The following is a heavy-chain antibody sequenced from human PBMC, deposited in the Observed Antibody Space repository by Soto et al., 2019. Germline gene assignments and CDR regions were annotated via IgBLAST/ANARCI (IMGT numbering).Heavy chain of an antibody. D-gene: IGHD2-2*01. CDR3: TTDAIVVVPAANYYYGMDV. J-gene: IGHJ6*02. CDR1: GCTFSNAW. CDR2: IKSKTDGGTT. Sequence: GSLRLSCAASGCTFSNAWMSWVRQAPGKGLEWVGRIKSKTDGGTTDYAAPVKGRFTISRDDSKNTLYLQMNSLKTEDTAVYYCTTDAIVVVPAANYYYGMDVWGQGTTVTVSS. V-gene: IGHV3-15*01.